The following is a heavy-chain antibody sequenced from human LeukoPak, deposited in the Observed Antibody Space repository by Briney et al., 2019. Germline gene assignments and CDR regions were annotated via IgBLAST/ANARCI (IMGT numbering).Heavy chain of an antibody. D-gene: IGHD3-16*01. CDR3: ARERGRTSVYDY. CDR2: IWYDGSNK. CDR1: GFTFSSYG. J-gene: IGHJ4*02. Sequence: GRSLRLSCAASGFTFSSYGMHWVRQAPGKGLEWVAVIWYDGSNKYYADSVKGRFTISRDNSKNTLYLQMNSLRAEDTAAYYCARERGRTSVYDYWGQGTLVTVSS. V-gene: IGHV3-33*01.